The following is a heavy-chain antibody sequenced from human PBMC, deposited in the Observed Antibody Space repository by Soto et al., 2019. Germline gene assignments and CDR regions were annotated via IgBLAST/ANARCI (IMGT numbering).Heavy chain of an antibody. CDR1: GFTFSSYG. CDR3: ARDSRGGLMVYAIGEFDY. D-gene: IGHD2-8*01. V-gene: IGHV3-33*01. Sequence: GGSLRLSCAASGFTFSSYGMHWVRQAPGKGLEWVAVIWYDGSNKYYADSVKGRFTISRDNSKNTLYLQMNSLRAEDTAVYYCARDSRGGLMVYAIGEFDYWGQGTLVTVSS. J-gene: IGHJ4*02. CDR2: IWYDGSNK.